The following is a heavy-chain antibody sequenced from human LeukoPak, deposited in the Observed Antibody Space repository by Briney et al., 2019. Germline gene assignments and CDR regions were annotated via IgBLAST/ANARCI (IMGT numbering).Heavy chain of an antibody. J-gene: IGHJ4*02. CDR2: INPNSGGT. CDR1: GYTFTGYY. V-gene: IGHV1-2*06. Sequence: ASVKVSCKASGYTFTGYYMHWVRQAPGQGLEWMGRINPNSGGTNYAQKFQGRVAMTRDTSISTAYMELSRLRSDDTAVYYCASRYGSGSYGFDFWGQGTLVTVSS. D-gene: IGHD3-10*01. CDR3: ASRYGSGSYGFDF.